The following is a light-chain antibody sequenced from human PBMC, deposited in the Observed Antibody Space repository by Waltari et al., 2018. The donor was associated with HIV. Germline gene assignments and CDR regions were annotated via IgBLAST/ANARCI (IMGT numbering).Light chain of an antibody. CDR1: RTILFSSDYRNY. V-gene: IGKV4-1*01. J-gene: IGKJ4*01. CDR2: WAS. CDR3: QQYFRIPPT. Sequence: DIVMTQSPDSLPVSLGERATLTCTSRRTILFSSDYRNYLAWYQQKPRKAPKLLISWASTLESGVPDRFSGSGSGTDFTLTITRLQAEDVAVYHCQQYFRIPPTFGGGTKVEIK.